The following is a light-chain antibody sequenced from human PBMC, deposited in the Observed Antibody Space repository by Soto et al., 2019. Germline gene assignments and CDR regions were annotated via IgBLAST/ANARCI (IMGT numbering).Light chain of an antibody. V-gene: IGLV2-23*02. CDR2: EVT. Sequence: QSVLTQPASVSGSPGQSITISCTGTSSDVGSYNLVSWYQLHPGKAPKPMIYEVTKRPSGVSNRFSGSKSGNTASLTISGLQAEDEADYYCCSYTGSSTFVVFGGGTQLTVL. CDR3: CSYTGSSTFVV. CDR1: SSDVGSYNL. J-gene: IGLJ2*01.